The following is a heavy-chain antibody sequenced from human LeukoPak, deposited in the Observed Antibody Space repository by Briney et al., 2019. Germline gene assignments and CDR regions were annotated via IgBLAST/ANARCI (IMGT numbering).Heavy chain of an antibody. CDR3: AKRWNLYYFDY. Sequence: PGGSLRLSCAAPGFSFSTNGMSWVRKAPGKGLEWVSIINGGGGSTYYADSVKGRFTISRDNSQNTLYLQMNSLRAEDTAVYYCAKRWNLYYFDYWGQGTLVTVSS. D-gene: IGHD4-23*01. V-gene: IGHV3-23*01. CDR1: GFSFSTNG. J-gene: IGHJ4*02. CDR2: INGGGGST.